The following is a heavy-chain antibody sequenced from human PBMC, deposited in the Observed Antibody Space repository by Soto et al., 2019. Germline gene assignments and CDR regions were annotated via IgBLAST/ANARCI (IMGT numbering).Heavy chain of an antibody. J-gene: IGHJ6*02. D-gene: IGHD6-13*01. CDR1: GYTFTSYY. CDR2: INPSGGST. V-gene: IGHV1-46*01. CDR3: ASSHIAAAPYGMDV. Sequence: GASVKVSCKASGYTFTSYYMHWVRQAPGQGLEWMGIINPSGGSTSYAQKFQGRVTITRDTSTSTVYMELSSLRSEDTAVYYCASSHIAAAPYGMDVWGLGTTVTAP.